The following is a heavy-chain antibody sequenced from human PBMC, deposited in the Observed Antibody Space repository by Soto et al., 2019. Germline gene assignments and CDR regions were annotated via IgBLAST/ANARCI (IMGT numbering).Heavy chain of an antibody. CDR2: IWYDGSNK. Sequence: GGSLRLSCAASGFTFSSYGMHWVRQAPGKGLEWVAVIWYDGSNKYYADSVKGRFNISRDNSKNTLYLQMNSLRAGDTAVYYCVRGGRGYTKDDVFDVWGQGTMVTVSS. V-gene: IGHV3-33*01. CDR3: VRGGRGYTKDDVFDV. CDR1: GFTFSSYG. D-gene: IGHD2-2*02. J-gene: IGHJ3*01.